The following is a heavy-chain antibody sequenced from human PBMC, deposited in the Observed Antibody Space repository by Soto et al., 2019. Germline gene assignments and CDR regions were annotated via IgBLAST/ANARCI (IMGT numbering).Heavy chain of an antibody. V-gene: IGHV4-4*07. J-gene: IGHJ2*01. CDR3: ARGIGRYFDI. Sequence: QVHLQESGPGLVKPSETLSLTCAISGDSIGNFYWSWIRQPAGKGLESLGRLSASGRTNYSPFLQSRVTMSLDRSKNRFSLRLTSVSAADTAVYFCARGIGRYFDIWGRGTLVTVSS. CDR1: GDSIGNFY. CDR2: LSASGRT.